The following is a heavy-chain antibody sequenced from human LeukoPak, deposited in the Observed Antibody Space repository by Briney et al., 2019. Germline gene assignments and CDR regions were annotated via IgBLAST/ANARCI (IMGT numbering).Heavy chain of an antibody. V-gene: IGHV3-23*01. CDR3: AKDYYESTVILGGYFDY. CDR1: GFTFNTYA. D-gene: IGHD3-22*01. Sequence: GGSLRLSCAASGFTFNTYAMDWVRQAPGKGLEWVSGISGSGDTTYYADSVKDRFTISRDNSRNKLYLQMNSLRAEDTAVYFCAKDYYESTVILGGYFDYWGQGVLVTVSS. J-gene: IGHJ4*02. CDR2: ISGSGDTT.